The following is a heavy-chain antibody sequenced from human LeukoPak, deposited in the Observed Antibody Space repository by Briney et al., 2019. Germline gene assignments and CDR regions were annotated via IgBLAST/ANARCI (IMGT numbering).Heavy chain of an antibody. V-gene: IGHV3-49*04. J-gene: IGHJ4*02. Sequence: PAGSLRLSCIASGFNFGDYCVAWVRQAPGKGLDWVGFISSKGFGGTAEYSASVKGRFTISRDDSKSIAYLQMTRLKTDYTAVYYCTKTESSHGNPFVSDYWGQGTLVSVSS. CDR1: GFNFGDYC. D-gene: IGHD4-23*01. CDR2: ISSKGFGGTA. CDR3: TKTESSHGNPFVSDY.